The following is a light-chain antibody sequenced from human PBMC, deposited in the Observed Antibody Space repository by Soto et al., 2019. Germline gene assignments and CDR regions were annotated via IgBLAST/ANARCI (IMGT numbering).Light chain of an antibody. Sequence: DIQMTQSPSTLSASVGDRVTITCRASQSISSWLAWYQQKPGRAPKLLIYDASSLESGVSSRFSGSGSGTEFTLTISSLQPDDFATYYCQQYNSYPYTFGQGIKLEIK. V-gene: IGKV1-5*01. CDR3: QQYNSYPYT. CDR1: QSISSW. CDR2: DAS. J-gene: IGKJ2*01.